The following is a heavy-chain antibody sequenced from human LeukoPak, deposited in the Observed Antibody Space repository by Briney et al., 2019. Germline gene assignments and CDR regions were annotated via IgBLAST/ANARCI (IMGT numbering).Heavy chain of an antibody. CDR2: INHSGST. V-gene: IGHV4-34*01. D-gene: IGHD6-19*01. Sequence: SETLSLTCAVYGGSFSGYYWSWIRQPPGKGLEWIGEINHSGSTNYNPSLKSRVTISVDTSKNQFSLKLSSVTAADTAVYYCARGGGIAVAGIPYWGQGTLVTVSS. J-gene: IGHJ4*02. CDR3: ARGGGIAVAGIPY. CDR1: GGSFSGYY.